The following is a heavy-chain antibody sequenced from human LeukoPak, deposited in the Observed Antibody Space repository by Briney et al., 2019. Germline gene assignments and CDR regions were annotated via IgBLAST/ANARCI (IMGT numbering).Heavy chain of an antibody. V-gene: IGHV4-34*01. J-gene: IGHJ3*02. D-gene: IGHD2-2*01. CDR1: GGSFSGYY. Sequence: PSEALSLTCAVYGGSFSGYYWSWIRQPPGKGLEWIGEINHSGITNYNPSLKSRVTMSVDTSKNQFSLKLNSVTAADTAVYYCAGGALGYCSSSSCYDAFDIWGQGTRVTVSS. CDR3: AGGALGYCSSSSCYDAFDI. CDR2: INHSGIT.